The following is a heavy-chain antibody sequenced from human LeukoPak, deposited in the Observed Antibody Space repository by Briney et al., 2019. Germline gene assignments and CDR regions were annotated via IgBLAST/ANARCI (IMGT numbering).Heavy chain of an antibody. V-gene: IGHV1-2*02. CDR2: INPNSGGT. Sequence: ASVKVSCKASGYTFTGYYMHWVRQAPGQGLEWMEWINPNSGGTNYAQKFQGRVTMTRDTSISTAYMELSRLRSDDTAVYYCARGRGYSYGTYYYMDVWGKGTTVTVSS. J-gene: IGHJ6*03. D-gene: IGHD5-18*01. CDR3: ARGRGYSYGTYYYMDV. CDR1: GYTFTGYY.